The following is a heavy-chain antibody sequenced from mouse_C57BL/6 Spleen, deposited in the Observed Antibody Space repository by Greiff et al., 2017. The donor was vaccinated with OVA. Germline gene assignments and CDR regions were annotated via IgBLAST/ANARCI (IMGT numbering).Heavy chain of an antibody. CDR2: IRLKSDNYAT. CDR1: GFTFSNYW. Sequence: EVQGVESGGGLVQPGGSMKLSCVASGFTFSNYWMNWVRQSPEKGLEWVAQIRLKSDNYATHYAESVKGRFTISRDDSKSSVYLHMNNLRAEDTGIYYCTGSSYAMDYWGQGTSVTVSS. D-gene: IGHD1-1*01. V-gene: IGHV6-3*01. CDR3: TGSSYAMDY. J-gene: IGHJ4*01.